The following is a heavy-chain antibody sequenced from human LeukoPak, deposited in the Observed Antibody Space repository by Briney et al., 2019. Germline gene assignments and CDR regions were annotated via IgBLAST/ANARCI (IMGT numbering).Heavy chain of an antibody. CDR3: AKVSPSSSWDSFFDY. CDR1: GFTFSSYA. CDR2: ISGSGGST. D-gene: IGHD6-13*01. V-gene: IGHV3-23*01. J-gene: IGHJ4*02. Sequence: TGGSLRLSCAASGFTFSSYAMSWVRQAPGKGLEWVSAISGSGGSTYYADSVKGRFTISRDNSKDTLYLQMNSLRAEDTAVYYCAKVSPSSSWDSFFDYWGQGTLSPSPQ.